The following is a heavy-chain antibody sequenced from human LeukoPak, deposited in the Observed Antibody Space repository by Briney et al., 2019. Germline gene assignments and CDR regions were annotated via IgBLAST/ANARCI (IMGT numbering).Heavy chain of an antibody. Sequence: SETLSLTCTVSGGSISSYYWSWIRQPAGKGLEWIGYIYYSGSTNYNPSLKSRVTISVDTSKNQFSLKLSSVTAADTAVYYCARDRDDDPNSSWYRSGLNWFDPWGQGTLVTVSS. CDR3: ARDRDDDPNSSWYRSGLNWFDP. CDR2: IYYSGST. J-gene: IGHJ5*02. CDR1: GGSISSYY. V-gene: IGHV4-59*12. D-gene: IGHD6-13*01.